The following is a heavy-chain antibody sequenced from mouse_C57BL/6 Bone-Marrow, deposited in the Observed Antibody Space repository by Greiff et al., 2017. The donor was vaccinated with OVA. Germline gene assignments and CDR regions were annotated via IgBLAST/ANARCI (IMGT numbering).Heavy chain of an antibody. Sequence: EVKVEESGGGLVQPKGSLKLSCAASGFSFNTYAMNWVRQAPGKGLEWVARIRSKSNNYATYYADSVKDRFTISRDDSESMLYLQMNNLKTEDTAMYYCVRSYYYGSSLDYWGQGTTLTVSS. CDR2: IRSKSNNYAT. V-gene: IGHV10-1*01. D-gene: IGHD1-1*01. CDR1: GFSFNTYA. CDR3: VRSYYYGSSLDY. J-gene: IGHJ2*01.